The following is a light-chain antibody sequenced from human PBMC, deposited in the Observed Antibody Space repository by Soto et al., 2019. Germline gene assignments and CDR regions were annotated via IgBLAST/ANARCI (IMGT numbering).Light chain of an antibody. Sequence: EIVLTQSPGTLSSSPGERATLSCRASQSVSSNYLAWYQQKPGQAPRLLIYGASSRATGIPDRFSGSGSGTDFTLTIRRLEPEDFAVYYCQQYGSSYPWTFGQGTKVDIK. CDR3: QQYGSSYPWT. CDR1: QSVSSNY. J-gene: IGKJ1*01. CDR2: GAS. V-gene: IGKV3-20*01.